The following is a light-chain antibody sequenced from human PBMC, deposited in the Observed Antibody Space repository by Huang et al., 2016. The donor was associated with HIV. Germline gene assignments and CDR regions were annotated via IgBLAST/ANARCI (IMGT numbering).Light chain of an antibody. V-gene: IGKV3-20*01. J-gene: IGKJ1*01. CDR2: GAA. CDR1: QRVSGRS. CDR3: QQYGSSPA. Sequence: EIGLTQSPGTLSVSPGGRAILSCRASQRVSGRSLAWYQQKPGQAPRLLMYGAASTATEIPDRFSGSGSGTDFTLTISRLEPEDFAVYYCQQYGSSPAFGQGTKVEIK.